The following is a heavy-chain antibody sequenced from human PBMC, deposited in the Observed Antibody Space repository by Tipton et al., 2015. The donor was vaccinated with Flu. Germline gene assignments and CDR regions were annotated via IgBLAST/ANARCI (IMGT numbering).Heavy chain of an antibody. Sequence: TLSLTCSVSGDSIGNRYYWGWIRQPPGKGLEWIGNIHRSGSASYSPSLKSRVTMSVDTSKNHFSLKVTSVTAADTAVYFCARARAPYYYYAMDVWGQGTTATVSS. D-gene: IGHD3-10*01. CDR1: GDSIGNRYY. CDR2: IHRSGSA. V-gene: IGHV4-38-2*02. J-gene: IGHJ6*02. CDR3: ARARAPYYYYAMDV.